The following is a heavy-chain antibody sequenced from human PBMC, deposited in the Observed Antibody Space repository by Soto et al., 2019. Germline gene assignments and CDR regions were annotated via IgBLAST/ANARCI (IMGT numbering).Heavy chain of an antibody. Sequence: ASVKGSCKASGYTFTSYAMHWVRQAPGQRLEWMGWINAGNGNTKYSQKFQGRVTMTRDTSTSTVYMELSSLRSEDTAVYYCARSHYYGTYYYYGMDVWGQGTTVTVSS. D-gene: IGHD1-26*01. CDR1: GYTFTSYA. J-gene: IGHJ6*02. CDR3: ARSHYYGTYYYYGMDV. CDR2: INAGNGNT. V-gene: IGHV1-3*01.